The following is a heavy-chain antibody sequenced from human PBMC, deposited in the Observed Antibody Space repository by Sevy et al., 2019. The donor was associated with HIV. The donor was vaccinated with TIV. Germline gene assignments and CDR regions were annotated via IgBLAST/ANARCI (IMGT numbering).Heavy chain of an antibody. D-gene: IGHD3-9*01. V-gene: IGHV4-59*01. CDR3: ARGYDILTGRHEGVYDY. CDR2: IYYSGRT. CDR1: GGSISSYY. J-gene: IGHJ4*02. Sequence: SETLSLTCTVSGGSISSYYWSWIRQPPGKGLEWIGYIYYSGRTNYNPSLKSRVPLSVDTSKNQFSLKLSSVTAADTAMYYCARGYDILTGRHEGVYDYWGQGTLVTVSS.